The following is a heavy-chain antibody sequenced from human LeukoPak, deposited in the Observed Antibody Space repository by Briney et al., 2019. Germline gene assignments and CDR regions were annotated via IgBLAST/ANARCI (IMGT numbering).Heavy chain of an antibody. CDR2: MNPNSGNT. J-gene: IGHJ4*02. D-gene: IGHD1-26*01. Sequence: ASVKVSCKASGYTFTSYDINWVRQATGQGLEWMGWMNPNSGNTGYAQKFQGRVTMTRNTSISTAYMELSSLRSEDTAVYYCARQGGRYPTVDYWGQGTLVTVSS. CDR3: ARQGGRYPTVDY. CDR1: GYTFTSYD. V-gene: IGHV1-8*01.